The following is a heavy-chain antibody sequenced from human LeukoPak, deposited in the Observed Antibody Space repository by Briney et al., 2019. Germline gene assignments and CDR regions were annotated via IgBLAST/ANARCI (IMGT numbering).Heavy chain of an antibody. D-gene: IGHD3-22*01. CDR3: ARRESSGYFDY. CDR2: INPSGGST. CDR1: GYTFTSYY. V-gene: IGHV1-46*01. J-gene: IGHJ4*02. Sequence: ASVKVSCKASGYTFTSYYMHWVRQAPGQGLEWMGIINPSGGSTSYAQKFQGRVTMARDTSTSTVYMELSSLRSEDTAVYYCARRESSGYFDYWGQGTLVTVSS.